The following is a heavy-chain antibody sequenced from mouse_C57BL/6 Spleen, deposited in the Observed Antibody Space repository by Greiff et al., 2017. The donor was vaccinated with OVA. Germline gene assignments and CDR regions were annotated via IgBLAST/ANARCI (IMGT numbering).Heavy chain of an antibody. V-gene: IGHV14-2*01. CDR1: GFNIKDYY. J-gene: IGHJ4*01. D-gene: IGHD1-1*01. Sequence: EVKLVESGAELVKPGASVKLSCTASGFNIKDYYMHWVKQRTEQGLEWIGRIDPEDGETKYAPKFQGKATITADTSSNTAYLQLSSLTSEDTAVYYCARSTTVVEVAMDYWGQGTSVTVSS. CDR2: IDPEDGET. CDR3: ARSTTVVEVAMDY.